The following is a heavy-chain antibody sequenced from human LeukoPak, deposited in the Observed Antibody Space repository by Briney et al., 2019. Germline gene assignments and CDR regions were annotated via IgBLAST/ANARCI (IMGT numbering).Heavy chain of an antibody. CDR3: ARHQPSLWSGYYHVFDY. V-gene: IGHV4-34*01. CDR1: GGSFSGYY. CDR2: INHSGST. Sequence: SETLSLTCAVYGGSFSGYYWSWIRQPPGKGLEWIGEINHSGSTNYNPSLKSRVTISVDTSKNQFSLKLSSVTAADTAVYYCARHQPSLWSGYYHVFDYWGQGTLVTVSS. J-gene: IGHJ4*02. D-gene: IGHD3-3*01.